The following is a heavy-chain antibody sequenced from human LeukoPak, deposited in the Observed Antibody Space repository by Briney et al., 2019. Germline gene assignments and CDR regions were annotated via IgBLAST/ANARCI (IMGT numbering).Heavy chain of an antibody. CDR3: ARGYYYNSSVAY. Sequence: GGSLRLSCAASGFTFSTFGFNWVRQAPGKGLEWVSSISHSSTYISYADSVKGRFTISRDNARNSLYLQMDSLRVEDTAVYYCARGYYYNSSVAYWGQGTLDTVSS. CDR2: ISHSSTYI. J-gene: IGHJ4*02. V-gene: IGHV3-21*01. D-gene: IGHD3-22*01. CDR1: GFTFSTFG.